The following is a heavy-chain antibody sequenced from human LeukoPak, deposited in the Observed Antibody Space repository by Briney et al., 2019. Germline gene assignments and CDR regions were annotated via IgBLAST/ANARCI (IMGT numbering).Heavy chain of an antibody. CDR2: ISCSGGTT. Sequence: GRSLRLSCAASGFTFSSYAMSWVRQAPGKGLEWVSDISCSGGTTYYADSVKGRFTTSRANSKNSLYMQMTSLTAEETALYYCAKDKDHRNYSICPQDAWGQGTLVTVSS. CDR3: AKDKDHRNYSICPQDA. D-gene: IGHD4-11*01. J-gene: IGHJ4*02. CDR1: GFTFSSYA. V-gene: IGHV3-23*01.